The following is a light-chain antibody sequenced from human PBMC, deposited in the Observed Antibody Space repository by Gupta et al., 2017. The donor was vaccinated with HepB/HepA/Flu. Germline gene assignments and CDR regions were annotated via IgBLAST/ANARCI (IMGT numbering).Light chain of an antibody. V-gene: IGKV4-1*01. CDR2: WAS. CDR3: QQDASTPVT. J-gene: IGKJ3*01. Sequence: DIVMTQSPDSLAVSLGERATINCKSSQSVLYSSNNKNYLAWYQQKPGQPPKLLIYWASTRESGVPDRFSGRGSGTDFTLTISSLQAEDVAVYYCQQDASTPVTFGPGSKMDI. CDR1: QSVLYSSNNKNY.